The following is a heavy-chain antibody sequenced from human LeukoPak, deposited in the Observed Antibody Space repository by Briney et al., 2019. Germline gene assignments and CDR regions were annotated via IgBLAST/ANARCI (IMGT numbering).Heavy chain of an antibody. D-gene: IGHD2-21*01. V-gene: IGHV4-39*07. Sequence: TSETLSLTCTVSGGSISTSSYYWGWIRQPPGKGLEWIGVIYYSGSTYYNPSLKSRVTISVDTSKNQFSLKLSSVTAADTAVYYCARTIATGLKYFKDWGQGSLVTVAS. CDR2: IYYSGST. CDR3: ARTIATGLKYFKD. J-gene: IGHJ4*02. CDR1: GGSISTSSYY.